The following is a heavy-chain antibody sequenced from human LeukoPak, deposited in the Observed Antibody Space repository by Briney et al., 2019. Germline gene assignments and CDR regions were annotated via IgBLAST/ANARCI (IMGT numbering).Heavy chain of an antibody. Sequence: ASVKVSCKASGYTFTSYGISWVRQASGQGLEWMGWISAYNGNTNYAQKLQGRVTMTTDTSTSTAYMELRSLRSDDTAVYYCARGISDYDSSGYFGDYWGQGTLVTVSS. V-gene: IGHV1-18*01. J-gene: IGHJ4*02. CDR3: ARGISDYDSSGYFGDY. CDR1: GYTFTSYG. CDR2: ISAYNGNT. D-gene: IGHD3-22*01.